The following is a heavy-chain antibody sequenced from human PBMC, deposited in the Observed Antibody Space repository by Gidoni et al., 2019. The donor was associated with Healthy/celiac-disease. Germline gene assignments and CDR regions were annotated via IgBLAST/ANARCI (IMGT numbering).Heavy chain of an antibody. CDR3: ASHILSTNWFDP. CDR2: SIPSCGTA. D-gene: IGHD3-9*01. Sequence: VQLLQSGAEVKKPGSSVKVSCKASVGTFSSYAISWVRQAPGQGLEWMGESIPSCGTANYAQKYQGRVTITADESTSTAYMELSSLRSEDTAVYYCASHILSTNWFDPWGQGTLVTVSS. J-gene: IGHJ5*02. CDR1: VGTFSSYA. V-gene: IGHV1-69*01.